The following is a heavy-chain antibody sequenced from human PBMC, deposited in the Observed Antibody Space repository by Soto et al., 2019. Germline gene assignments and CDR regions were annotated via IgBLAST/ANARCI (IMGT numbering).Heavy chain of an antibody. V-gene: IGHV4-59*08. J-gene: IGHJ4*02. CDR2: IYYSGST. CDR1: GGSISVYY. CDR3: ARRGTTFRFDY. Sequence: SETLSLTCTVSGGSISVYYWSWIRQPPRKGLEWIGYIYYSGSTNYNPSLKSRVTISVDTSKNQFSLKLSSVTAADTAVYYCARRGTTFRFDYWGRGTLVTVSS. D-gene: IGHD3-10*02.